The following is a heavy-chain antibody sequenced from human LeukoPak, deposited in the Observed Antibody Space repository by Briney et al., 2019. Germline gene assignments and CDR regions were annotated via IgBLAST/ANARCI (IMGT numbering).Heavy chain of an antibody. D-gene: IGHD6-6*01. CDR2: IKQDGSEK. CDR3: ARAPTSIAALVGFDY. V-gene: IGHV3-7*01. J-gene: IGHJ4*02. Sequence: GGSLRLSCAASGFTFSSYWMSWVRQAPGKGLEWVANIKQDGSEKYYVDSVKGRFTISRDNAKNSLYLQMNSLRAEDTAVYYCARAPTSIAALVGFDYWGQGTLVTVSS. CDR1: GFTFSSYW.